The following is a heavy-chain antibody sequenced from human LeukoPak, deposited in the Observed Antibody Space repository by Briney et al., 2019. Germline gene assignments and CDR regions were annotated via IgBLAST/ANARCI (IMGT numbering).Heavy chain of an antibody. Sequence: ASVKVSCKASGGTFSSYAISWVRQAPGQGLEWMGVIHPSGSSTNYAQKFQGRVIMTKDTSTSTVYIELNSLKSEDTAVYYCARMDMDTAMVTNYLDHWGQGTLVTVSS. J-gene: IGHJ4*02. CDR3: ARMDMDTAMVTNYLDH. CDR2: IHPSGSST. CDR1: GGTFSSYA. V-gene: IGHV1-46*01. D-gene: IGHD5-18*01.